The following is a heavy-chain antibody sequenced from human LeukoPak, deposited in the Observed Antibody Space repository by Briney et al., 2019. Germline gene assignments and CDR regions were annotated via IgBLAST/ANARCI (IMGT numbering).Heavy chain of an antibody. V-gene: IGHV3-49*03. J-gene: IGHJ4*02. Sequence: GGSLRLSCTASGFTFGDYAMSWFRQAPGKGLEWVGFIRSKAYGGTTEYAASVKGRFTISRDESKSIAYLQMNSLKTEDTAVYYCTRERHYDSSGYLDYWGQGTLVTVSS. CDR3: TRERHYDSSGYLDY. CDR2: IRSKAYGGTT. D-gene: IGHD3-22*01. CDR1: GFTFGDYA.